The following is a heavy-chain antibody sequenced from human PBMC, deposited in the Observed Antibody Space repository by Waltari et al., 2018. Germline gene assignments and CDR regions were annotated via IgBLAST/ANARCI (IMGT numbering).Heavy chain of an antibody. CDR2: IYTSGST. D-gene: IGHD3-10*01. J-gene: IGHJ3*02. CDR1: GGSISSYY. V-gene: IGHV4-4*07. Sequence: QVQLQESGPGLVKPSETLSLTCTVSGGSISSYYWSWIRQPAGKGLEWLGRIYTSGSTNYNPSLKSRVTMSVDTSKNQFSLKLSSVTAADTAVYYCARGGDGSGKRAFDIWGQGTMVTVSS. CDR3: ARGGDGSGKRAFDI.